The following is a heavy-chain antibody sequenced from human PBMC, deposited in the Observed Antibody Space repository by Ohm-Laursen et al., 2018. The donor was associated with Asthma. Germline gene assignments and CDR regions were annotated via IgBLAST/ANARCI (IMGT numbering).Heavy chain of an antibody. CDR1: GFPFSLYA. D-gene: IGHD6-19*01. V-gene: IGHV3-30*03. CDR3: VRGSWYGSTSDAY. CDR2: LSYDGHNK. Sequence: SLRLSCSASGFPFSLYAMDWVRQAPGKGLEWLAILSYDGHNKHYAESLRGRFFISGDSSENTVELQMNSLRGEDTAVYYCVRGSWYGSTSDAYWGQGTLVTVSS. J-gene: IGHJ4*02.